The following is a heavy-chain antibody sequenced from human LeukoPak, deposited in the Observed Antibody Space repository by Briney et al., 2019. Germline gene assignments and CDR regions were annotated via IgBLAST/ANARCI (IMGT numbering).Heavy chain of an antibody. D-gene: IGHD3-22*01. CDR1: GGSVSSGSYY. CDR3: ARGQRTYYYDSSGYYYFDY. V-gene: IGHV4-61*01. Sequence: SETLSLTCTVSGGSVSSGSYYWSWIRQPPGKGLEWIGHIYYSGSTNYNPSLKSRVTISVDTSKNQFSLKLSSVTAADTAVYYCARGQRTYYYDSSGYYYFDYWGQGTLVTVSS. CDR2: IYYSGST. J-gene: IGHJ4*02.